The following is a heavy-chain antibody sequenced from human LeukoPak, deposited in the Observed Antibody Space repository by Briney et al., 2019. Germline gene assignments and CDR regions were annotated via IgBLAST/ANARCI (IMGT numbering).Heavy chain of an antibody. Sequence: PGGSLRLSCAASGFTFSSYGMHWVRQAPGKGLEWEAFIRYDGSNKYYADSVKGRFTISRDNAKNSLYLQMNSLRAEDTAVYYCARDQQRYFDHAFDIWGQGTMVTVSS. V-gene: IGHV3-30*02. CDR3: ARDQQRYFDHAFDI. J-gene: IGHJ3*02. D-gene: IGHD3-9*01. CDR1: GFTFSSYG. CDR2: IRYDGSNK.